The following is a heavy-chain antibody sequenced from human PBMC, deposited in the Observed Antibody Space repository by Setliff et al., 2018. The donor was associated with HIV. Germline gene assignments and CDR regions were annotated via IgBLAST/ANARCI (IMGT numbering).Heavy chain of an antibody. CDR3: ARGDGYRSNDAYYDTGMDV. Sequence: SETLSLTCKVSGASISSYYWSWVRQPPGKGLEWIGYIYNSGYSNSKPSLKSRVTMSLDTSKNQVSLELTSVTAADTAVYFCARGDGYRSNDAYYDTGMDVWGQGITVTVSS. CDR1: GASISSYY. D-gene: IGHD5-12*01. CDR2: IYNSGYS. J-gene: IGHJ6*02. V-gene: IGHV4-59*01.